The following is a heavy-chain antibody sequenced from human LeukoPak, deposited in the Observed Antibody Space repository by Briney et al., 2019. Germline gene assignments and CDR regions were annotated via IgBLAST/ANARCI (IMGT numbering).Heavy chain of an antibody. CDR3: ARVPCGGDCDLYYFDY. CDR2: IIPILGIA. J-gene: IGHJ4*02. CDR1: GGTFSSYA. D-gene: IGHD2-21*02. V-gene: IGHV1-69*04. Sequence: VASVKVSCKASGGTFSSYAISWVRQAPGQGLEWMGRIIPILGIANYAQKFQGRVTITADKSTSTAYMELSSLRSEDTAVYYCARVPCGGDCDLYYFDYWGQGTLVTVSS.